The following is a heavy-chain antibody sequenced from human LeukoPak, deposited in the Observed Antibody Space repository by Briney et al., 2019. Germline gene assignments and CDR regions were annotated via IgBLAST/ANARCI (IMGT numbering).Heavy chain of an antibody. J-gene: IGHJ5*02. CDR2: IYYSGST. V-gene: IGHV4-39*01. Sequence: GSLRLSCAASGFTFSSYSMNWIRQPPGKGLEWIGSIYYSGSTYYNPSLKSRVTISVDTSKNQFSLELSSVTAADTAVYYCARLYRQQLIPWGQGTLVTVSS. D-gene: IGHD6-13*01. CDR3: ARLYRQQLIP. CDR1: GFTFSSYS.